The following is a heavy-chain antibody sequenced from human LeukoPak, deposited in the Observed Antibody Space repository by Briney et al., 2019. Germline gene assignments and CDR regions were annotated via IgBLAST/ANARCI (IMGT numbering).Heavy chain of an antibody. CDR1: GYSISSNYY. V-gene: IGHV4-38-2*02. CDR2: IYHSGNS. J-gene: IGHJ4*02. D-gene: IGHD5-12*01. Sequence: SETLSLTCAVSGYSISSNYYWGWIRQPPGKGLEWIGGIYHSGNSYYNPALKSRVTISVDTSKNQFSLKLSSVTAADTAVYYCARDRGYSGYDLADYYFDYWGQGTLVTVSS. CDR3: ARDRGYSGYDLADYYFDY.